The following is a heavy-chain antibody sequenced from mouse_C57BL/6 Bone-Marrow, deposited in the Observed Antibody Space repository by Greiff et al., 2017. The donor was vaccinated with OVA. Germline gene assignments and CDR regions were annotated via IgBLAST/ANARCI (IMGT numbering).Heavy chain of an antibody. D-gene: IGHD1-1*01. CDR3: ARGGLLRGMDY. CDR1: GYTFTDSY. Sequence: EVQLQQSGPELVKPGASVKISCKASGYTFTDSYMDWVKQRPGQSLEWIGDINPGNGGTIYNQKFKGKATLTADKSSSTAYMELRSLTSEDSAVDYCARGGLLRGMDYWGQGTSVTVSS. J-gene: IGHJ4*01. V-gene: IGHV1-18*01. CDR2: INPGNGGT.